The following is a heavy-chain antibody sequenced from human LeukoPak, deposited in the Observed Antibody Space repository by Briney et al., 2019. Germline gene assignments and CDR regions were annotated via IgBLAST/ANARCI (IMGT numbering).Heavy chain of an antibody. J-gene: IGHJ3*02. Sequence: GGSLRLSCAASGFTVSSNYMSWVRQAPGKGLEWVSVVYSGGNTYYADFVKGRFTISRDNSKNTLYLQMNSLRAEDTAVYYCARGGGIRRYDAFDIWGQGTMVTVPS. CDR2: VYSGGNT. V-gene: IGHV3-53*01. CDR3: ARGGGIRRYDAFDI. CDR1: GFTVSSNY. D-gene: IGHD3-16*01.